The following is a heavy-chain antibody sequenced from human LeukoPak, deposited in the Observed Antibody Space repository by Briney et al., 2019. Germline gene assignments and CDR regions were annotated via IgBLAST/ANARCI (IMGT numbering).Heavy chain of an antibody. Sequence: GGSLRLSCAASGFTFSSYSMNWVRQAPGKELEWVSYISSSSSTIYYADSVKGRFTISRDNAKNSLYLQMNSLRAEDTAVYYCARARDLWFGELSEPLDYWGQGTLVTVSS. CDR3: ARARDLWFGELSEPLDY. V-gene: IGHV3-48*01. CDR1: GFTFSSYS. D-gene: IGHD3-10*01. CDR2: ISSSSSTI. J-gene: IGHJ4*02.